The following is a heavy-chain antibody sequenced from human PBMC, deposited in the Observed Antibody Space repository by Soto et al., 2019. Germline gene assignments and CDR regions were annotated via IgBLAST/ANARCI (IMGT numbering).Heavy chain of an antibody. CDR2: LNPSGGST. J-gene: IGHJ4*02. CDR3: ARGGC. D-gene: IGHD6-19*01. Sequence: ASVKVSCKASGYTFTSYYMPWVRQAPVQGLEWMVILNPSGGSTSYAQKCQGSVTMTRDTSTSTVYMELSSLRSQDTAVYYCARGGCWGQGTLVTVSS. CDR1: GYTFTSYY. V-gene: IGHV1-46*01.